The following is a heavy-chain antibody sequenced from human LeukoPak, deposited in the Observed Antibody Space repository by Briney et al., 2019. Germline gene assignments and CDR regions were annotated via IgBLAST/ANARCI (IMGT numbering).Heavy chain of an antibody. Sequence: GRSLRLSCAASGFTFSSYGMHWVRQAPGKGLEWVAVISYDGSNKYYADSVKGRFTISRDNSKNTLYLQMNSLRAEDTAVYYCAKDRSGYDSNYFDYWGQGTLVTVSS. D-gene: IGHD5-12*01. CDR3: AKDRSGYDSNYFDY. CDR1: GFTFSSYG. V-gene: IGHV3-30*18. J-gene: IGHJ4*02. CDR2: ISYDGSNK.